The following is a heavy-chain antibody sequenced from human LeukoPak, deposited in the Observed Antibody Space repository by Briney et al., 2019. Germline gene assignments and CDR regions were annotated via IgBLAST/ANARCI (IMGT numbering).Heavy chain of an antibody. J-gene: IGHJ4*02. CDR3: ARVQRYCSGGSCYGGGYFDY. V-gene: IGHV4-30-4*01. CDR2: IYYSGST. CDR1: GGSISSGDYY. Sequence: SETLSLTCTVSGGSISSGDYYWSWICQPPGKGLEWIGYIYYSGSTYYNPSLKSRVTISVDTSKNQFSLKLSSVTAADTAVYYCARVQRYCSGGSCYGGGYFDYWGQGTLVTVSS. D-gene: IGHD2-15*01.